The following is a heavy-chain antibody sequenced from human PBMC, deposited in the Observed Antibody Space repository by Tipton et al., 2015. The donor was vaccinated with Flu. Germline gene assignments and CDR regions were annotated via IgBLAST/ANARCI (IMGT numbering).Heavy chain of an antibody. J-gene: IGHJ4*02. CDR2: IRSKAYGGTT. D-gene: IGHD6-13*01. CDR3: TRAIAAADGY. V-gene: IGHV3-49*04. CDR1: GFTFGDYA. Sequence: SLRLSCTASGFTFGDYAMSWVRQAPGKGLEWVGFIRSKAYGGTTEYAASVKGRFTISRDDSKSIAYLQMNSLKTEDTAVYYCTRAIAAADGYWGQGTLVTVSS.